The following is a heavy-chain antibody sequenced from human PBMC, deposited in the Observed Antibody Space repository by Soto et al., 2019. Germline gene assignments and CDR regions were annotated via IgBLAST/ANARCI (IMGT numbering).Heavy chain of an antibody. CDR2: IGGTSNVI. J-gene: IGHJ4*02. V-gene: IGHV3-11*01. CDR1: GFIFSANY. Sequence: QVQLVESGGALVEPGGSLRLSCEASGFIFSANYMTWIRQAPGKGLEWVSYIGGTSNVIYSADSVKGRFTISRDNAKNSLYLQMNSLRAEDTAVYYCARVGLSAADFDYWGQGAPVTVSS. D-gene: IGHD6-25*01. CDR3: ARVGLSAADFDY.